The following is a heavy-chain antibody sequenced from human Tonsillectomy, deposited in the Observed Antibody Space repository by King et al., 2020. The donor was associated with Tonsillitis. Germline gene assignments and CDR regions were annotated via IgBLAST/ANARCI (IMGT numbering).Heavy chain of an antibody. CDR1: GFTFTNAW. J-gene: IGHJ4*02. CDR3: VTGLGRTNGDS. Sequence: VQLVESGGGLVQPGGSLRLSCAASGFTFTNAWMSWVRQAPGEGLGGVGRIELKSDGGEKYYAAPVKGRFHISRDDSKRTLYLQMNNLKAEDTAVYYCVTGLGRTNGDSWGQGTLVTVAS. V-gene: IGHV3-15*04. D-gene: IGHD1-14*01. CDR2: IELKSDGGEK.